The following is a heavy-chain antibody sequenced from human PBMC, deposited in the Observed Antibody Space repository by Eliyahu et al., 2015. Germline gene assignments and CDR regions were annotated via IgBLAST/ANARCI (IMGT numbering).Heavy chain of an antibody. D-gene: IGHD3-3*01. J-gene: IGHJ1*01. V-gene: IGHV1-18*01. CDR1: GXXFTSXG. CDR3: ARDFPDFSGHFQH. CDR2: ISAYNGNT. Sequence: QVQLVQSGAEVXKPGXSXXVSCTASGXXFTSXGISWVRQAPXQGLEWMGWISAYNGNTNYXQKLQGRVTMTTDTSTSTAYMELRSLRSDDTAVYYCARDFPDFSGHFQHWGQGTLVTVSS.